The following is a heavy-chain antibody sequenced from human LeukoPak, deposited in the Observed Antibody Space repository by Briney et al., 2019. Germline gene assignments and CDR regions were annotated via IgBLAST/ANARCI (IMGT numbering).Heavy chain of an antibody. J-gene: IGHJ6*03. D-gene: IGHD3-10*01. Sequence: PGGSLRLSCAASGFTFDDYGMSWVRQAPGKGLEWVSGINWNGGSTGYADSVKGRFTISRDNAKNSLYLQMSSLRAEDTALYYCARDPPLRVRGVIIETTYYYYYYMDVWGKGTTVTVSS. CDR1: GFTFDDYG. CDR3: ARDPPLRVRGVIIETTYYYYYYMDV. CDR2: INWNGGST. V-gene: IGHV3-20*04.